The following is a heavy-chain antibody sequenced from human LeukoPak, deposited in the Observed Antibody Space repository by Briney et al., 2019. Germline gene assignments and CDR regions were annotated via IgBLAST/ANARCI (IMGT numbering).Heavy chain of an antibody. V-gene: IGHV3-49*03. J-gene: IGHJ4*02. D-gene: IGHD6-19*01. Sequence: GGSLRLSCTASGFTFGDYPMSWFRQAPGRGRGWVGFIRSKTYGGTTEYAASVKGRFTVSRDDFTSIAYLQMNSLKPEDTAVYYCTCGSSSSGWYDPYYFDYWGQGTLVTVSS. CDR3: TCGSSSSGWYDPYYFDY. CDR2: IRSKTYGGTT. CDR1: GFTFGDYP.